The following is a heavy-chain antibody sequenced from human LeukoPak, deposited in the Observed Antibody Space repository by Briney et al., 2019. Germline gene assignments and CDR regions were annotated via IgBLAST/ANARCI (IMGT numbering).Heavy chain of an antibody. D-gene: IGHD5/OR15-5a*01. CDR3: ARCVYDWDYYMDV. J-gene: IGHJ6*03. V-gene: IGHV4-59*12. CDR1: GGSISSYY. Sequence: SETLSLTCTVSGGSISSYYWSWIRQPPGKGLEWIGYIYYSGSTNYNPSLKSRVTISVDTSKNQFSLKLSSVTAADTAVYYCARCVYDWDYYMDVWGKGTTVTVSS. CDR2: IYYSGST.